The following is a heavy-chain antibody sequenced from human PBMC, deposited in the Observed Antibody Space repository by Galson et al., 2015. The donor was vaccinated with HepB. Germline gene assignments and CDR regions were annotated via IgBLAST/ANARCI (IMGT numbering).Heavy chain of an antibody. Sequence: SLRLSCAASGFPFSNYAMSWVRQAPGKGLGWVSTITGNSDSTNYADSVKGRFTISRDNSKNTLYLQMNSLRAEDTAIYYCVNRRVDIRGVWDQGTLVTVSS. D-gene: IGHD3-10*01. CDR2: ITGNSDST. V-gene: IGHV3-23*01. J-gene: IGHJ4*02. CDR3: VNRRVDIRGV. CDR1: GFPFSNYA.